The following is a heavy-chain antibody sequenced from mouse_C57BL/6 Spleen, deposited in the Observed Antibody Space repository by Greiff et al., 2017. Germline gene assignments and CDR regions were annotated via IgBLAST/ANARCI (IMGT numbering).Heavy chain of an antibody. Sequence: EVQGVESGGGLVKPGGSLKLSCAASGFTFSSYTMSWVRQTPEKRLEWVATISGGGGNTYYPDSVKGRFTISRDNAKNTLYLQMSSLRSEDTALYYCARLELRYFDVWGTGTTVTVSS. CDR1: GFTFSSYT. CDR2: ISGGGGNT. V-gene: IGHV5-9*01. CDR3: ARLELRYFDV. J-gene: IGHJ1*03. D-gene: IGHD1-3*01.